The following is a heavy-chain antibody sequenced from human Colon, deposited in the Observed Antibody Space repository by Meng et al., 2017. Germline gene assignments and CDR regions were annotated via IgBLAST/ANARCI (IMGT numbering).Heavy chain of an antibody. V-gene: IGHV4-39*01. J-gene: IGHJ5*02. CDR3: ARRTTGWILDP. CDR1: GGSLSASDDY. D-gene: IGHD6-19*01. CDR2: IHYGGST. Sequence: QLQLQESGPGLVKPSETLSLTCTVSGGSLSASDDYWGWIRQPPGKGLEWIGNIHYGGSTFYQPSLRSRVTVSVDTSNNQFSLILSSVTAADTAVYYCARRTTGWILDPWGQGTLVTVSS.